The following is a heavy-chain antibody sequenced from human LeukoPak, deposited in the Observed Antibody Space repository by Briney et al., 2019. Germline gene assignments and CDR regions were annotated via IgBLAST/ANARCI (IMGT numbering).Heavy chain of an antibody. CDR2: ISGSGGST. CDR1: GFPLNSCA. D-gene: IGHD2/OR15-2a*01. J-gene: IGHJ4*02. V-gene: IGHV3-23*01. CDR3: AKYPTFFYDGPNQGIDF. Sequence: HPGGSLSLSCAASGFPLNSCAMSWLRQAPGKGLEGVSAISGSGGSTYYRDSVKGRFTISRDDSKNTLYLEMNSLRAEDAAVYYCAKYPTFFYDGPNQGIDFWGQGTPVTVSS.